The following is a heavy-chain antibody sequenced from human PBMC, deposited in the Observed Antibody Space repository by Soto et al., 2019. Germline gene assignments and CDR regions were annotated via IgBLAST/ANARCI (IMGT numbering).Heavy chain of an antibody. J-gene: IGHJ5*02. CDR3: AREATYCSSTSCIKGGWFDP. D-gene: IGHD2-2*01. Sequence: LSLTCTVSGGSISSGDYYWSWIRQPPGKGLEWIGYIYYSGSTYYNPSLKSRVTISVDTSKNQFSLKLSSVAAADTAVYYCAREATYCSSTSCIKGGWFDPWGQGTLVTVSS. V-gene: IGHV4-30-4*01. CDR1: GGSISSGDYY. CDR2: IYYSGST.